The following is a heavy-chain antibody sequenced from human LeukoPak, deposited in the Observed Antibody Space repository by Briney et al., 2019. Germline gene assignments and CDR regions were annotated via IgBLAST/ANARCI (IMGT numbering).Heavy chain of an antibody. CDR1: GYSISSGYY. CDR3: ARHGWSGSYYYYFDY. J-gene: IGHJ4*02. V-gene: IGHV4-38-2*02. CDR2: IYHSGST. Sequence: SETLSLTCTVSGYSISSGYYWGWIRQPPGKGLEWIGSIYHSGSTYYNPSLKSRVTISVDTSKNQFSLKLSSVTAADTAVYYCARHGWSGSYYYYFDYWGQGTLVTVSS. D-gene: IGHD1-26*01.